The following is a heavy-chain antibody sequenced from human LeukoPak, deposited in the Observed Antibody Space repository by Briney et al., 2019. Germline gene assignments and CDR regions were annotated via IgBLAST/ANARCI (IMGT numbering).Heavy chain of an antibody. CDR2: IYDNGRS. Sequence: ASETLSLTCAVSGGSISSSNWWSWVRQPPGKGLEWIGYIYDNGRSNYNPSLKSRVTMSLDTSKNHFSLKLSSVTAADTAVYYCARNARGSGSYPMPDYWGQGALVIVSS. V-gene: IGHV4-4*02. J-gene: IGHJ4*02. CDR3: ARNARGSGSYPMPDY. D-gene: IGHD3-10*01. CDR1: GGSISSSNW.